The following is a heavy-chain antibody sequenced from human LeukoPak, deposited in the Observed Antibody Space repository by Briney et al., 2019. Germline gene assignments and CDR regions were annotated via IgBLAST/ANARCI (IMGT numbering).Heavy chain of an antibody. D-gene: IGHD6-19*01. CDR2: ISAYNGNT. V-gene: IGHV1-18*04. CDR1: GYTFTGYY. J-gene: IGHJ5*02. Sequence: ASVKVSCKASGYTFTGYYMHWVRQAPGQGLEWMGWISAYNGNTNYAQKLQGRVTMTTDTSTSTAYMELRSLRSDDTAVYYCARDLYGAVAGMFAFDPWGQGTLVTVSS. CDR3: ARDLYGAVAGMFAFDP.